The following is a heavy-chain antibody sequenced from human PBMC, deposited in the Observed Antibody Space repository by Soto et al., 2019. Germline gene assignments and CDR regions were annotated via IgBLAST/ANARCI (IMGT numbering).Heavy chain of an antibody. Sequence: SQTLSLTCXISGDSVSSNTAAWNWIRQSPSRGLEWLGRTYYRSKWYCDYAVSLKSRITINPDTSKNQFSLQLNSVTPEDTAVYYCARDPPDYHSAFDQWGQGTLVTVSS. D-gene: IGHD3-10*01. CDR2: TYYRSKWYC. CDR1: GDSVSSNTAA. J-gene: IGHJ4*02. CDR3: ARDPPDYHSAFDQ. V-gene: IGHV6-1*01.